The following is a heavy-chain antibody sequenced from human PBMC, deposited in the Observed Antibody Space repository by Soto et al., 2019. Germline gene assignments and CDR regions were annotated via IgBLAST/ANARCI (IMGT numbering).Heavy chain of an antibody. V-gene: IGHV2-70*01. CDR3: AGYSRFFDCLPPEAYYYGRDV. CDR2: IDWDDDK. Sequence: SGPTLVNPTQTLTLTCTFSGFSLSTSGMCVSWIRQPPGKALEWLALIDWDDDKYYSTSLKTRLTISKDTSKNQVVLTMTNMDPVNTATYYCAGYSRFFDCLPPEAYYYGRDVWGQGSAVT. J-gene: IGHJ6*02. CDR1: GFSLSTSGMC. D-gene: IGHD3-9*01.